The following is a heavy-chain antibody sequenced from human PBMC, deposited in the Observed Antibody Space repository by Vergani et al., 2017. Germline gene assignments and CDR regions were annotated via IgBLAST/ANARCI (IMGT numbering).Heavy chain of an antibody. CDR2: IQFDGSNQ. V-gene: IGHV3-30*02. Sequence: QVQLVESGGGVVQRGGSLRLSCATSGFTLSNYDMQWIRQGPGKGLEFVAFIQFDGSNQSYADSVKGRFTLSRDFSKNTLYLQMNSLRTDDTATYYCAKHCRGGGSYYWGQGTQVIVSS. D-gene: IGHD3-16*01. CDR3: AKHCRGGGSYY. J-gene: IGHJ4*02. CDR1: GFTLSNYD.